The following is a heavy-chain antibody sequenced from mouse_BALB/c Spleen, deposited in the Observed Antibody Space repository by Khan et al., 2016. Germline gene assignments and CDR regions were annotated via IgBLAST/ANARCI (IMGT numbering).Heavy chain of an antibody. D-gene: IGHD2-4*01. Sequence: EVQLQESDPDLVKPGASVKISCKASGYSFTAYYMYWVKQSHGKSLEWIGRINPNNGATTFKQKLKGKAILTVDKSSTTAYMELRSLASEDSAVYYCSSDDYFNSVHGTTLTVSS. CDR2: INPNNGAT. J-gene: IGHJ2*01. CDR3: SSDDYFN. CDR1: GYSFTAYY. V-gene: IGHV1-18*01.